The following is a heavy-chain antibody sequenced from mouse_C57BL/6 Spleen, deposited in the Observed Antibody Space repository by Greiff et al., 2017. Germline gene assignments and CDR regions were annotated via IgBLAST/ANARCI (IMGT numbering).Heavy chain of an antibody. CDR3: ARPVSYWYFDV. Sequence: VQLQQPGAELVKPGASVKLSCKASGYTFTSYWMQWVKQRPGQGLEWIGEIDPSDSYTNYNQKFKGKATLTVDTSSSTAYMQLSSLTSEDSAVYYCARPVSYWYFDVWGTGTTVTVSS. CDR1: GYTFTSYW. D-gene: IGHD6-2*01. J-gene: IGHJ1*03. CDR2: IDPSDSYT. V-gene: IGHV1-50*01.